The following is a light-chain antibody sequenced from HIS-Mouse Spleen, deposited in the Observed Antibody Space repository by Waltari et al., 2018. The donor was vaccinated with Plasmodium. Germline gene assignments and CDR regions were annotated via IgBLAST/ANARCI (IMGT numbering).Light chain of an antibody. J-gene: IGKJ2*01. CDR3: QQYNNPRTT. CDR2: GAS. Sequence: EIVMTQSPATLSVSPGQTATPSCRASQRVSSNLACYQQTPGQAPRLLIYGASTRAPGIPARFSGSGSGTEFTLTISSLQSEDFAVYYCQQYNNPRTTFGQGTKLEIK. V-gene: IGKV3-15*01. CDR1: QRVSSN.